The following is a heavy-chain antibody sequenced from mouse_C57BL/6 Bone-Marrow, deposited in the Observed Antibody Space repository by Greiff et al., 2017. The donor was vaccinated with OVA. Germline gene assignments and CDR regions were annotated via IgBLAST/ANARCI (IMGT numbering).Heavy chain of an antibody. CDR2: ISSGSSTI. J-gene: IGHJ1*03. CDR1: GFTFSDYG. Sequence: EVKLVESGGGLVKPGGSLKLSCAASGFTFSDYGMHWVRQAPEKGLEWVAYISSGSSTIYYADTVKGRFTISRDNAKNTLFLQMTSLRSEDTAMYYCARGGYDDGWYFDVWGTGTTVTVSS. CDR3: ARGGYDDGWYFDV. D-gene: IGHD2-2*01. V-gene: IGHV5-17*01.